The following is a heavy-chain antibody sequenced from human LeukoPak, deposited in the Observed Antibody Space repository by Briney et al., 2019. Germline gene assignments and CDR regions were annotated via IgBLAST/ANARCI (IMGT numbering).Heavy chain of an antibody. CDR3: ARDVGGIWFGELLYPFNAFDI. D-gene: IGHD3-10*01. CDR1: GGSISGGIYY. V-gene: IGHV4-61*02. Sequence: SETLSLTCTVSGGSISGGIYYWSWIRQPAGKGLEWIGRIYTSGSTTYNPSLKSRVTISVDKSKNQFSLKLSSVTAADTAVYYCARDVGGIWFGELLYPFNAFDIWGQGTMVTVSS. CDR2: IYTSGST. J-gene: IGHJ3*02.